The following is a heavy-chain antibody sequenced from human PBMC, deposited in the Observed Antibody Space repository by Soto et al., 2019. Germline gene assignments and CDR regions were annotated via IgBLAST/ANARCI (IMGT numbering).Heavy chain of an antibody. Sequence: PGGSLRLSCAASGFTFSSYWMSWVRQAPGKGLEWVANIKQDGSEKYYVDSVEGRITISRDNAKNSLYLQMNSLRAEDTAVYYCARGFYFWSGYPFPTDQGVMDVWGQGTTVTVSS. CDR3: ARGFYFWSGYPFPTDQGVMDV. J-gene: IGHJ6*02. D-gene: IGHD3-3*01. CDR2: IKQDGSEK. V-gene: IGHV3-7*01. CDR1: GFTFSSYW.